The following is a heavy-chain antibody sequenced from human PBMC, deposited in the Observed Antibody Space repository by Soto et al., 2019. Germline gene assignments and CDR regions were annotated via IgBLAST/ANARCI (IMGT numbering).Heavy chain of an antibody. Sequence: PPVNVSCNASGYTFTSYGISWVRQAPGQGLEWMGWISAYNGNTNYAQKLQGRVTMTTDTSTSTAYMELRSLRSDDTAVYYCASITRTKSYTDIRDQWTMV. D-gene: IGHD3-10*01. J-gene: IGHJ3*02. CDR3: ASITRTKSYTDI. V-gene: IGHV1-18*01. CDR1: GYTFTSYG. CDR2: ISAYNGNT.